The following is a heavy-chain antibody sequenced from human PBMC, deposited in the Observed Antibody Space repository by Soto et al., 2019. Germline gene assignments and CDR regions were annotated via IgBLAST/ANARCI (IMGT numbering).Heavy chain of an antibody. CDR3: ARDCSSTSCHPARGGKRYYYYYYGMDV. CDR1: GGSISSGDYY. D-gene: IGHD2-2*01. J-gene: IGHJ6*02. CDR2: IYYSGST. V-gene: IGHV4-30-4*01. Sequence: QVQLQESGPGLVKPSQTLSLTCTVSGGSISSGDYYWSWIRQPPGKGLEWIGYIYYSGSTYYNPSLKGRVTISVDTSKNQFSLKLSSVTAADTAVYYCARDCSSTSCHPARGGKRYYYYYYGMDVWGQGTTVTVSS.